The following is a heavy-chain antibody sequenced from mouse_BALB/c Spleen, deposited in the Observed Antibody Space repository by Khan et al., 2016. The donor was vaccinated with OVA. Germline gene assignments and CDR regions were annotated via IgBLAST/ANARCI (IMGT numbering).Heavy chain of an antibody. CDR1: GFTFSSYA. J-gene: IGHJ3*01. CDR2: ISSGGST. Sequence: EVQVVESGGGLVKPGGSLKLSCAASGFTFSSYAMSWVRQTPEKRLEWVASISSGGSTYYPDSVKGRFTISRDNARNILYLQMSSLRSEDTAMYYCARALIYYYGSSTLAYWGQGTLVTVSA. V-gene: IGHV5-6-5*01. CDR3: ARALIYYYGSSTLAY. D-gene: IGHD1-1*01.